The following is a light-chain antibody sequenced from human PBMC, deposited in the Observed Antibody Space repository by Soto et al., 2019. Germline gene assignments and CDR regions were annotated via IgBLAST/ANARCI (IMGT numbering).Light chain of an antibody. V-gene: IGLV3-21*04. CDR2: YDS. Sequence: SYELTQPPSVSVAPGKTARITCGGNNIGSKSVHWYQQEPGQAPVLVISYDSDRPSGIPERFSGSNSGNTATLTISRVEAGDEADYSCQVWDSSSDHPKVVFGGGTQLTVL. CDR1: NIGSKS. CDR3: QVWDSSSDHPKVV. J-gene: IGLJ2*01.